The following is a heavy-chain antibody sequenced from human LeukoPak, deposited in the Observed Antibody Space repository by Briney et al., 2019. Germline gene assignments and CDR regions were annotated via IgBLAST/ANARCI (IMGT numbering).Heavy chain of an antibody. Sequence: GGSLRLSCAASGFTFSNSPMTWVRQAPGKGLEWVSVIYNDGTAYYADSVKGRFTISRDNSKNTLYLQMNSLRAEDTAVYYCAKERAAGGRGHFDYWGQGTLVTVSS. J-gene: IGHJ4*02. D-gene: IGHD6-13*01. CDR1: GFTFSNSP. V-gene: IGHV3-53*01. CDR3: AKERAAGGRGHFDY. CDR2: IYNDGTA.